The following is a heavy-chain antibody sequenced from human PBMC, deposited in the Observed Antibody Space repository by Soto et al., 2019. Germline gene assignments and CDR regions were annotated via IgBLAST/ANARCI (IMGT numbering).Heavy chain of an antibody. CDR1: GGSISSGGYY. CDR3: ARSSITIFGVVTFDY. V-gene: IGHV4-31*03. J-gene: IGHJ4*02. D-gene: IGHD3-3*01. CDR2: IYYSGST. Sequence: TLSLTCTVSGGSISSGGYYWSWIRQHPGKGLEWIGYIYYSGSTYYNPSLKSRVTISVDTSKNQFSLKLSSVTAADTAVYYCARSSITIFGVVTFDYWGQGTLVTVSS.